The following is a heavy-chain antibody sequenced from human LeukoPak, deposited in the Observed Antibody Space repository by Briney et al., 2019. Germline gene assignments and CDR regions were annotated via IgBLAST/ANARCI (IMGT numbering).Heavy chain of an antibody. Sequence: KSSQTLSLTCTVSGRSMSMLYWRWIRQPAGRGLEWIGRIYIDGSSNYNPSLKSRVAMSADTSKNRYPLKLTSVTAADTAMYYCARGMTAFDPWGQGTLVTVSS. V-gene: IGHV4-4*07. D-gene: IGHD2-8*01. CDR2: IYIDGSS. CDR1: GRSMSMLY. J-gene: IGHJ5*02. CDR3: ARGMTAFDP.